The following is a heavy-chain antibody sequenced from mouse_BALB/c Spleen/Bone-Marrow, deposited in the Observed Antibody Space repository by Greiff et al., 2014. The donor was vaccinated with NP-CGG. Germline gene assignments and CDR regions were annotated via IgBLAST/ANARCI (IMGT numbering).Heavy chain of an antibody. Sequence: VQLQQSDAELVKPGASVKISCKASGYTFTDHAIHWVKQKPEQGLEWIGYTSPGNGDIKYNEKFKGKATLTADKSSSTAYMQLNSLTSEDAAVYFCKSNNYGSSRGFVYWGQGTLVTVSA. CDR2: TSPGNGDI. CDR3: KSNNYGSSRGFVY. CDR1: GYTFTDHA. V-gene: IGHV1S53*02. D-gene: IGHD1-1*01. J-gene: IGHJ3*01.